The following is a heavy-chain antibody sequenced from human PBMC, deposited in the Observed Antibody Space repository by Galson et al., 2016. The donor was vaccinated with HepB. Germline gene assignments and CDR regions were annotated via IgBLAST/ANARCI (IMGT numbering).Heavy chain of an antibody. D-gene: IGHD6-13*01. CDR2: VYYSGST. Sequence: SETLSLTCTVSGGSISSYYWSWIRQPPGMGLEWIGYVYYSGSTDYNPSLKSRVSISVDTSENQFSLKLSSVTAADTAMYYCARVTRIAATGTGFDYWGQGTLVTVSS. CDR3: ARVTRIAATGTGFDY. J-gene: IGHJ4*02. CDR1: GGSISSYY. V-gene: IGHV4-59*01.